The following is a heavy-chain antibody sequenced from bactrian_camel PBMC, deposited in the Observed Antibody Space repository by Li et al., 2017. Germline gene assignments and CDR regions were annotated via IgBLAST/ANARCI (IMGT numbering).Heavy chain of an antibody. CDR2: IYSGGGST. Sequence: HVQLVESGGGSVQAGGSLRLSCAASGYAYSSACMAWFRQAPGKGRDGVAAIYSGGGSTVYADSVKDRFTISKDNAKNTLYLQMNSLKSEDTAMYYCAADNIYCGTGFAYWGQGTQVTVS. CDR3: AADNIYCGTGFAY. J-gene: IGHJ4*01. D-gene: IGHD7*01. V-gene: IGHV3S1*01. CDR1: GYAYSSAC.